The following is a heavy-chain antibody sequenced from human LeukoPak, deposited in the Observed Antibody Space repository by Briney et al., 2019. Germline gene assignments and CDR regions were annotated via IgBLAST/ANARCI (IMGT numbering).Heavy chain of an antibody. CDR1: GGTFSSYS. CDR3: ASQWLVLGYYYYGMDV. CDR2: IIHNLGIA. J-gene: IGHJ6*02. D-gene: IGHD6-19*01. V-gene: IGHV1-69*02. Sequence: SLKLSCKASGGTFSSYSISWVRQAPGQGLEWMGNIIHNLGIANYAQKLKGRVTITADKSTSTAYMELSSLRSEDTAVYYCASQWLVLGYYYYGMDVWGQGTTVTVSS.